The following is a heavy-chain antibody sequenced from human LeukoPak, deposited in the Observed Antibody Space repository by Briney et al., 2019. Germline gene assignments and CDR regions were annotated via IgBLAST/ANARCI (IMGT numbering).Heavy chain of an antibody. J-gene: IGHJ4*02. Sequence: SVKVSCKASGGIFSSYAISWVRQAPGQGLEWMGRIIHILGIANYAQKFQGRVTITADKSTSTAYMELSSLRSEDTAVYYCATRLYYYDSSGYYHDYWGQGTLVTVSS. D-gene: IGHD3-22*01. CDR2: IIHILGIA. CDR1: GGIFSSYA. V-gene: IGHV1-69*04. CDR3: ATRLYYYDSSGYYHDY.